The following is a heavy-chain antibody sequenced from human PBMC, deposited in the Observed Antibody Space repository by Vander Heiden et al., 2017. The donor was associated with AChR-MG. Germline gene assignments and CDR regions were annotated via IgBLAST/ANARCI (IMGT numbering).Heavy chain of an antibody. Sequence: QVQLADLRGRVVQPERSLRLPCEATAFPFSSGAMHWVRQARGKGGEWVAVMAYDGSNKCYADSVKGRFTISRDNSKNTLYLQMNSLRAEDTAVYYCARDRPYGVAAAGTFDYWGQGTLVTVSS. V-gene: IGHV3-30-3*01. CDR2: MAYDGSNK. CDR1: AFPFSSGA. J-gene: IGHJ4*02. D-gene: IGHD6-13*01. CDR3: ARDRPYGVAAAGTFDY.